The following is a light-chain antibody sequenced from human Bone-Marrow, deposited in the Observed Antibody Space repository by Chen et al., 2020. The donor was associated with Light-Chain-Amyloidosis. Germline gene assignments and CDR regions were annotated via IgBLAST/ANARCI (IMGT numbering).Light chain of an antibody. CDR3: AAWDDSLGGPYV. CDR1: SSNIGRNT. J-gene: IGLJ1*01. Sequence: QSVLTQPPSASGTPGQPVPISCSGTSSNIGRNTVHWYQQVPGAAPRLLIYTNDRRPSGVPSRFSGAKSGASASLAISGLQSADEADYYCAAWDDSLGGPYVFGTGTKVTVL. CDR2: TND. V-gene: IGLV1-44*01.